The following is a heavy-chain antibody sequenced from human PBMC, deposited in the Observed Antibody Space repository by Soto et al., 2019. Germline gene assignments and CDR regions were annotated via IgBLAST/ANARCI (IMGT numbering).Heavy chain of an antibody. CDR2: ISGSGDNT. J-gene: IGHJ4*02. V-gene: IGHV3-23*01. CDR3: AKDRAISMVRDTQCFDY. D-gene: IGHD3-10*01. CDR1: GFTFSSYT. Sequence: PGGPLRLSCAASGFTFSSYTMSWVRQAPGKGLEWVSGISGSGDNTYYADSVKGRFTISRDNSKNTLYLQMNSLGAEDTAVYYCAKDRAISMVRDTQCFDYWGQGTLVTVSS.